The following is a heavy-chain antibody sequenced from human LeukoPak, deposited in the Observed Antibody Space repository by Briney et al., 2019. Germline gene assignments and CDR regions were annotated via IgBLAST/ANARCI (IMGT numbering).Heavy chain of an antibody. CDR3: ASSRRAYYDSSGYSFDY. CDR1: GGTFSSYA. CDR2: IIPILGIA. D-gene: IGHD3-22*01. V-gene: IGHV1-69*04. J-gene: IGHJ4*02. Sequence: GASVKVPCKASGGTFSSYAISWVRQAPGQGLEWMGRIIPILGIANYAQKFQGRVTITADKSTSTAYMELSSLRSEDTAVYYCASSRRAYYDSSGYSFDYWGQGTLVTVSS.